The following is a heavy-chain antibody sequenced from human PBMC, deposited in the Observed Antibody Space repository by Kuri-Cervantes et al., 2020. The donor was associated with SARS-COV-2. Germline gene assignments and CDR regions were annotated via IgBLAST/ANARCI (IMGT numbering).Heavy chain of an antibody. CDR1: GFAFSTKW. CDR3: ARGGWWERELDY. V-gene: IGHV3-23*01. D-gene: IGHD1-26*01. Sequence: GESLKISCAASGFAFSTKWMHWVRQAPGKGLEWVSAISVSGGSTYYADSVKGRFTISRDNSKNTLYLQMNSLRAEDTAVYYCARGGWWERELDYWGQGTLVTVSS. CDR2: ISVSGGST. J-gene: IGHJ4*02.